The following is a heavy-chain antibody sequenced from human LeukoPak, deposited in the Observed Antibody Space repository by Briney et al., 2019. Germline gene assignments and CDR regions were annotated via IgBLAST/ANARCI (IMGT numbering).Heavy chain of an antibody. CDR1: GGSFSGCY. V-gene: IGHV4-34*01. CDR2: INHSGST. D-gene: IGHD2-21*01. J-gene: IGHJ4*02. Sequence: SETLSLTCAVYGGSFSGCYWSWIRQPPGKGLEWIGEINHSGSTNYNPSLKSRVTISVDTSKNQFSLKLNSVTAADTAVYYCARLRSQPYSDYWGQGIMVTVSS. CDR3: ARLRSQPYSDY.